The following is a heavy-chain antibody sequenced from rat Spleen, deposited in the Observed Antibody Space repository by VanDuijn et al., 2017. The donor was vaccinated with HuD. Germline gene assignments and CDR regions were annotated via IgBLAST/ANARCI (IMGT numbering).Heavy chain of an antibody. CDR2: ISYDGSST. CDR3: ARHMASPLYVMDA. J-gene: IGHJ4*01. D-gene: IGHD1-3*01. Sequence: EVQLVESGGGLVQPGRSMKLSCAASGFTFSNYDMAWVRQAPTKGLEWVASISYDGSSTYYGDSVKGRFTISRDNAKSTLYLQMSSLKSEDTATYECARHMASPLYVMDAWGQRTSVTVSS. CDR1: GFTFSNYD. V-gene: IGHV5-22*01.